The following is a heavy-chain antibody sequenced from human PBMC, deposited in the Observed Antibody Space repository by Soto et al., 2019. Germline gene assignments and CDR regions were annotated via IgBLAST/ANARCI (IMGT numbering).Heavy chain of an antibody. CDR1: GYSFTTYG. D-gene: IGHD3-10*01. Sequence: QVQLVQSGAEVKKPGASVKVSCKASGYSFTTYGISWVRQAPGQGLEWMGWISDYNGNTNYEKKFQGRVTMTTDTSTRTAYMEQKSLRSDDTAVYYCAREGYYSGSESYSPPRYYGMDVWGQGTTVTVS. J-gene: IGHJ6*02. CDR3: AREGYYSGSESYSPPRYYGMDV. CDR2: ISDYNGNT. V-gene: IGHV1-18*01.